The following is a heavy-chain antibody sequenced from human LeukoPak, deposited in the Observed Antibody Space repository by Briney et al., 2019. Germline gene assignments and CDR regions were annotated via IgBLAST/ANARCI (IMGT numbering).Heavy chain of an antibody. D-gene: IGHD3-10*01. J-gene: IGHJ6*04. Sequence: GGSLRLSCAASGFTFSDYYMSWVRQAPGKGLEWVAFIRSNTYSGTTEYAASVKGRFNISRDDSKSIAYLQMNSLKTEDTAVYYCSRADFYGSGSPISLDVWGKGTTVTLSS. CDR2: IRSNTYSGTT. CDR1: GFTFSDYY. V-gene: IGHV3-49*04. CDR3: SRADFYGSGSPISLDV.